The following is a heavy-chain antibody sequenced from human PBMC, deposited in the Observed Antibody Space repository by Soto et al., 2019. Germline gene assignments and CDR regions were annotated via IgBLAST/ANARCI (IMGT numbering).Heavy chain of an antibody. D-gene: IGHD6-13*01. CDR3: ARGYSSSWYGAPFFDY. Sequence: SETLSLTCTVSCGSMISYYWSWIRQPPGRGLEWIGFIYYAGSTKYNPSLNSRVTISVDTSKNQFSLKLSSVTAADTAVYYCARGYSSSWYGAPFFDYWGQGTLVTVSS. CDR2: IYYAGST. V-gene: IGHV4-59*08. CDR1: CGSMISYY. J-gene: IGHJ4*02.